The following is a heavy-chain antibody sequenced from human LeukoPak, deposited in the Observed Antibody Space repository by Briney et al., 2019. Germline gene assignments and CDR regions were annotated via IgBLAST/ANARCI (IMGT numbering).Heavy chain of an antibody. V-gene: IGHV4-59*01. Sequence: SETLSLTCTVSGGSISNYYWSWIRQPPGKGLEWIGYIYYSGSTNYNPSLKSRVTISVDTSKNQFSLKLSSVTAADTAVYYCARETEQTTAVTPLGPYYYYYMDVWGKGTTVTVSS. CDR2: IYYSGST. CDR1: GGSISNYY. J-gene: IGHJ6*03. D-gene: IGHD4-23*01. CDR3: ARETEQTTAVTPLGPYYYYYMDV.